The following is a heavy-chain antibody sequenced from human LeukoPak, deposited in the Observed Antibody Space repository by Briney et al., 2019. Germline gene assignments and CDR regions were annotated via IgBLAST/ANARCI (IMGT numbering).Heavy chain of an antibody. CDR1: GFTFSSYG. V-gene: IGHV3-30*18. CDR3: AKLTDSSGYPIFDY. D-gene: IGHD3-22*01. J-gene: IGHJ4*02. CDR2: ISYDGSNK. Sequence: GGSLRLSCAASGFTFSSYGMHWVRQAPGKGLEWVAVISYDGSNKYYADSVKGRFTIPRDNSKNTLYLQMNSLRAEDTAVYYCAKLTDSSGYPIFDYWGQGTLVTVSS.